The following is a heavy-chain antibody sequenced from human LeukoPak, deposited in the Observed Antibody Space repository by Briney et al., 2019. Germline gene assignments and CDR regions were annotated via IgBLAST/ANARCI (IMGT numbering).Heavy chain of an antibody. CDR3: ARDSGSYYSNYFDY. CDR2: IIPIFGTA. D-gene: IGHD1-26*01. J-gene: IGHJ4*02. Sequence: ASVKVSCKASGGTFSSYATSWVRQAPGQGLEWMGGIIPIFGTANYAQKFQGRVTITADESTSTAYMELSSLRSEDTAVYYCARDSGSYYSNYFDYWGQGTLVTVSS. CDR1: GGTFSSYA. V-gene: IGHV1-69*13.